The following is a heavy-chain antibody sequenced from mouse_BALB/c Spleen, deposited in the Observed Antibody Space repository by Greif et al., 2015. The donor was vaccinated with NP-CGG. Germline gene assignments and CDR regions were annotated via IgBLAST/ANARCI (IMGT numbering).Heavy chain of an antibody. V-gene: IGHV14-3*02. Sequence: EVQLQESGAELAKPGASVKLSCTASGLNIKDTYMHWVKQRPEQGLEWIGRIDPANGNTKYDPKFQGKATITADTSSNTAYLQLSSLTSEDTAVYYCARWDWYFDVWGAGTTVTVSS. CDR2: IDPANGNT. CDR3: ARWDWYFDV. CDR1: GLNIKDTY. J-gene: IGHJ1*01.